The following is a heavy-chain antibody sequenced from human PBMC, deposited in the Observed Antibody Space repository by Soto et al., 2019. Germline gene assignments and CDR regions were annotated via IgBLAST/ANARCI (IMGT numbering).Heavy chain of an antibody. CDR1: GFTFSSYA. J-gene: IGHJ6*03. D-gene: IGHD6-19*01. V-gene: IGHV3-23*01. CDR2: ISGSGGST. CDR3: AKASSSEAGTPLFYYYYMDV. Sequence: GGSLRLSCAASGFTFSSYAMSWVRQAPGKGLEWVSAISGSGGSTYYADSVKGRFTISRDNSKNTLYLQMNSLRAEDTAVYYCAKASSSEAGTPLFYYYYMDVWGKGTTVTVSS.